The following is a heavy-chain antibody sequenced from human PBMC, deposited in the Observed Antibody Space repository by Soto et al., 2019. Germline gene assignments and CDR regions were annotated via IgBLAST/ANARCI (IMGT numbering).Heavy chain of an antibody. CDR3: ARYPTMAYYYYYGMDV. V-gene: IGHV1-8*01. CDR1: GYTFTSYD. D-gene: IGHD3-10*01. J-gene: IGHJ6*02. CDR2: MNPNNGDT. Sequence: QVQLVQSGAAVKKPGASVKVSCKASGYTFTSYDINWVRQATGQGLEWMGWMNPNNGDTGYAQKFQGRVTMTRNTSISTAYMELSSLRSEDTAVYYCARYPTMAYYYYYGMDVWGQGTTVTVSS.